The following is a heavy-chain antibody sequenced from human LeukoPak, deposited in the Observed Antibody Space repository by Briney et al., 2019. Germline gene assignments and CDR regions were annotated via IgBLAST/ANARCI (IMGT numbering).Heavy chain of an antibody. CDR2: VWFDGSNS. CDR3: ARFAGSDYTGSFDL. J-gene: IGHJ4*02. Sequence: XQAPGXXXEWXGYVWFDGSNSDYVDPRKGRFTISRDNSKNTVFLQMNSLRAEDTAVYHCARFAGSDYTGSFDLWGQGTPVTVSS. D-gene: IGHD3-10*01. V-gene: IGHV3-33*01.